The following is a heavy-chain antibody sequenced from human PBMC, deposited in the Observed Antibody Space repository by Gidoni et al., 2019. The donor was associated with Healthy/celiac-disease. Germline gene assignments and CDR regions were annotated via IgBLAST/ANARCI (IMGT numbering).Heavy chain of an antibody. D-gene: IGHD5-12*01. J-gene: IGHJ4*02. CDR2: ISSSSSYT. CDR3: ARGRMATIAVWDY. V-gene: IGHV3-11*06. CDR1: GFTFSDYY. Sequence: QVQLVESGGGLVKPGGSLSLSCAASGFTFSDYYMSWIRQAPGKGLEWVSYISSSSSYTNYADSVKGRFTISRDNAKNSLYLQMHSLRAEDTAVYYCARGRMATIAVWDYWGQGTLVTVSS.